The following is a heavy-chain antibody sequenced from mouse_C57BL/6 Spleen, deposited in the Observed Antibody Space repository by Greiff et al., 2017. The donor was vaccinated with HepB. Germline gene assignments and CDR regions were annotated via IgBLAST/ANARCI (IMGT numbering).Heavy chain of an antibody. Sequence: VHLVESGAELVKPGASVKISCKASGYAFSSYWMNWVKQRPGKGLEWIEQIYPGDGDTNYNGKFKGKATLTADKSSSTAYMQLSSLTSEDSAVYFCARIYGSSPAYAMDYWGQGTSVTVSS. CDR3: ARIYGSSPAYAMDY. J-gene: IGHJ4*01. D-gene: IGHD1-1*01. CDR2: IYPGDGDT. CDR1: GYAFSSYW. V-gene: IGHV1-80*01.